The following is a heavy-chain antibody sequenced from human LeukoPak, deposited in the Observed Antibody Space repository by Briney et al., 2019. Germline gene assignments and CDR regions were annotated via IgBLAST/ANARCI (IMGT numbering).Heavy chain of an antibody. CDR2: ISYDGSNK. J-gene: IGHJ4*02. V-gene: IGHV3-30*18. CDR1: GFTFSSYG. CDR3: AKESDYDFWSGYYTYYFDY. D-gene: IGHD3-3*01. Sequence: GRSLRLSCAASGFTFSSYGMHWVRQAPGKGLEWVAVISYDGSNKYYADSVKGRFTISRDNSKNTLYLQMNSLRAEDTAVYYCAKESDYDFWSGYYTYYFDYWGQGTLVTVSS.